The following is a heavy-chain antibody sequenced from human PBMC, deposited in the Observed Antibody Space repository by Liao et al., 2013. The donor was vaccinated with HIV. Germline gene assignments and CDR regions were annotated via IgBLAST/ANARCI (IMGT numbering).Heavy chain of an antibody. CDR1: GGSISSYY. V-gene: IGHV4-59*01. Sequence: QVQLQESGPGLVKPSETLSLTCTVSGGSISSYYWSWIRQPPGKGLEWIGYIYYSGSTNYNPSLKSRVTISVDTSKNQFSLKLSSVTAADTAVYYCARVMLGIGYDAFDIWGQGTMVTVSS. CDR3: ARVMLGIGYDAFDI. CDR2: IYYSGST. J-gene: IGHJ3*02. D-gene: IGHD7-27*01.